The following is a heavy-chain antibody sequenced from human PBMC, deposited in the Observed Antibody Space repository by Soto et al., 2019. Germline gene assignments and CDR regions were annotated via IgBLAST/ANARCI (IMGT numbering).Heavy chain of an antibody. V-gene: IGHV3-74*01. J-gene: IGHJ4*02. CDR3: ARWFTYGNFDYFDY. CDR2: INSGGGTT. Sequence: GGSLRLSCAASGFRVSANDMNWVRQAPGRGLVWVARINSGGGTTTYADSVKGRFTISRDNAKNTLYLQMNGLRAEDTAIYYCARWFTYGNFDYFDYWGQGSQVTVSS. D-gene: IGHD3-10*01. CDR1: GFRVSAND.